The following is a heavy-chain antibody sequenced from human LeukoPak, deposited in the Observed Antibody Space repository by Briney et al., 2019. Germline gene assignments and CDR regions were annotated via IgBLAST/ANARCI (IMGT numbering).Heavy chain of an antibody. V-gene: IGHV3-7*03. D-gene: IGHD2-15*01. CDR2: IKQDGSEK. CDR1: GLTLSNYW. J-gene: IGHJ4*02. Sequence: GGSLRLSCTASGLTLSNYWMIWVRQAPGKGLQWVAKIKQDGSEKYYVDSVKGRFTISRDNAENSLYLQMNSLRVEDTAVYYCASGTPYCSGGSCYSYYFDYWGQGTLVTVSS. CDR3: ASGTPYCSGGSCYSYYFDY.